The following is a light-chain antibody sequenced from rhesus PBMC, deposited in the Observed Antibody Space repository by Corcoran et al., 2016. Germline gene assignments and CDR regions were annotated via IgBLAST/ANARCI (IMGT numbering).Light chain of an antibody. CDR2: GAS. J-gene: IGKJ1*01. Sequence: EIVLTQSPATLSLSPGERATLSCRASQSVSSSLAWYQQRPDQAPRLLIYGASNRATGIPDRFSGSGSGTDFTFTISSLEPEDFAVYYCQQYSDWRTFGQGTKVEIK. CDR1: QSVSSS. CDR3: QQYSDWRT. V-gene: IGKV3-42*03.